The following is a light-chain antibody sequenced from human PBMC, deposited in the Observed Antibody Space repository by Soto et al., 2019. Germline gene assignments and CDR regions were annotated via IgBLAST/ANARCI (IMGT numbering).Light chain of an antibody. CDR1: SSDVGGYNY. V-gene: IGLV2-14*01. CDR3: TSYSSSNTLV. J-gene: IGLJ2*01. CDR2: EVS. Sequence: QSALTQPASVSGSPGQSITISCTGTSSDVGGYNYVSWYQQHPGTAPKLMIYEVSNRSSGVSSRFSGSKSGNTASLTISGLQAEDEADYYCTSYSSSNTLVFGGGTKLTVL.